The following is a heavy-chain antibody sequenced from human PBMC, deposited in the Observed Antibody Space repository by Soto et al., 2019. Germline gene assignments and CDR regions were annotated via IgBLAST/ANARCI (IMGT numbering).Heavy chain of an antibody. V-gene: IGHV3-23*01. CDR1: GFTFSSYA. Sequence: GGSLRLSCAASGFTFSSYAMSWVRQAPGKGLEWVSAISGSGGRTYYADSVKGRFTISKDNSKNTLYLQMNSLRAEDTAVYYCAKRYYYDSSGYFDAFDIWGQGTMGTVSS. CDR2: ISGSGGRT. CDR3: AKRYYYDSSGYFDAFDI. D-gene: IGHD3-22*01. J-gene: IGHJ3*02.